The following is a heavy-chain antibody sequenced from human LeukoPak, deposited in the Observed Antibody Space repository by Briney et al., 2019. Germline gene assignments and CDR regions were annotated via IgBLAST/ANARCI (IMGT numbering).Heavy chain of an antibody. CDR1: GFTVRTNY. V-gene: IGHV3-66*01. D-gene: IGHD5-24*01. CDR3: ARDRFRRDGYNYGRDGAFDI. CDR2: IYSGGST. J-gene: IGHJ3*02. Sequence: GGSLRLSCAVSGFTVRTNYVSWVRQAPGKGLEWVSVIYSGGSTYYADSVKGRFTISRDNSKNTLYLQMNSLRAEDTAVYYCARDRFRRDGYNYGRDGAFDIWGQGTMVTVPS.